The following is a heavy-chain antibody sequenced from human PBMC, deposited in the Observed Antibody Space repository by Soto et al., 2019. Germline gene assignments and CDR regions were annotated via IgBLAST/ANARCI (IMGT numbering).Heavy chain of an antibody. CDR1: GGTFSSSA. CDR2: IMPVFQTP. CDR3: AREGTIFGVVTSPYYYYGMDV. D-gene: IGHD3-3*01. Sequence: ASVKVSCKASGGTFSSSAISWVRQAPGQGLEWMGGIMPVFQTPDYAQKFQGRVTITADESTSTAYMELSSLRSEDTAVYYCAREGTIFGVVTSPYYYYGMDVWGQGTTVTVSS. V-gene: IGHV1-69*13. J-gene: IGHJ6*02.